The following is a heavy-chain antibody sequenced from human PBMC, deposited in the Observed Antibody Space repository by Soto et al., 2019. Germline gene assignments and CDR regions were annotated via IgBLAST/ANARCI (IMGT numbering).Heavy chain of an antibody. J-gene: IGHJ4*02. V-gene: IGHV1-69*13. CDR2: IIPIFGTA. Sequence: GASVKVSCKASGGTFSSYAISWVRQAPGQGLEWMGGIIPIFGTANYAQKFQGRVTITADESTSTAYMELSSLRSEDTAVYYCARHYYDSSGSYYFDYWGQGTLVTVSS. CDR1: GGTFSSYA. CDR3: ARHYYDSSGSYYFDY. D-gene: IGHD3-22*01.